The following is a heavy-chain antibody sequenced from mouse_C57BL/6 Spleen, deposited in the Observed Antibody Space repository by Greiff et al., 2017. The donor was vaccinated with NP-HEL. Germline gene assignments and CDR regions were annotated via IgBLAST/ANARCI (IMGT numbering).Heavy chain of an antibody. CDR1: GFTFSDYG. J-gene: IGHJ4*01. Sequence: EVQVVESGGGLVKPGGSLKLSCAASGFTFSDYGMHWVRQAPEKGLEWVAYISSGSSTIYYADTVKGRFTISRDNAKNTLFLQMTSLRSEDTTMYYCARRNSLYAMDYWGQGTSVTVSS. CDR2: ISSGSSTI. CDR3: ARRNSLYAMDY. V-gene: IGHV5-17*01.